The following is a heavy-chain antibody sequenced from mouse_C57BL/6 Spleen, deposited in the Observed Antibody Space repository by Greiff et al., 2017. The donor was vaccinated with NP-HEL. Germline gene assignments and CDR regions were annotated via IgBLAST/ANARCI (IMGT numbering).Heavy chain of an antibody. D-gene: IGHD2-2*01. CDR1: GYTFTSYW. CDR3: ARRGVTTNGYAMDY. J-gene: IGHJ4*01. V-gene: IGHV1-50*01. Sequence: VQLQQPGAELVKPGASVKLSCKASGYTFTSYWMQWVKQRPGQGLEWIGEIDPSDSYTNYNQKFKGKATLTVDTSSSTAYMQLNSLTSEDSAVYYCARRGVTTNGYAMDYWGQGTSVTVSS. CDR2: IDPSDSYT.